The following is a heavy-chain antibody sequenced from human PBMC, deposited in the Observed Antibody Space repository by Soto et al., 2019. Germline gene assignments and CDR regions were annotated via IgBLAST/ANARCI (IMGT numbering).Heavy chain of an antibody. CDR2: INPDDSDI. J-gene: IGHJ4*03. D-gene: IGHD2-8*01. CDR3: ARDQRDEVRREMDS. V-gene: IGHV5-51*01. Sequence: PGESLKISCQGSGYSFTRNWIGRVRQIPGKGLEGMGIINPDDSDIKYSPSVQGQVTISGDKSIGTAYLQLSSLKASDTAIYYCARDQRDEVRREMDSWGQGTLVTVSS. CDR1: GYSFTRNW.